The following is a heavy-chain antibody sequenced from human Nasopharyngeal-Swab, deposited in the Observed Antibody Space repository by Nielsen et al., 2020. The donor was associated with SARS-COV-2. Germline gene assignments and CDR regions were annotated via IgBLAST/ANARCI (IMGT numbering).Heavy chain of an antibody. CDR3: AGGYCSGGSCYPTPPYYYYGMDV. D-gene: IGHD2-15*01. CDR1: GFTFSSYS. V-gene: IGHV3-48*04. CDR2: ISSSSSTI. J-gene: IGHJ6*02. Sequence: GGSLRLSCAASGFTFSSYSMNWVRQAPGKGLEWVSYISSSSSTIYYADSVKGRFTIPRDNAKNSLYLQMNSLRAEDTAVYYCAGGYCSGGSCYPTPPYYYYGMDVWGQGTTVTVSS.